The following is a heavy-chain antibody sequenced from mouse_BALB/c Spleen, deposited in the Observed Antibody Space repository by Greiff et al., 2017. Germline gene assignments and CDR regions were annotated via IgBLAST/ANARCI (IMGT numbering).Heavy chain of an antibody. CDR2: ISYSGST. J-gene: IGHJ4*01. CDR3: ARRELRRGAMDY. D-gene: IGHD1-1*01. V-gene: IGHV3-2*02. CDR1: GYSITSDYA. Sequence: EVKLQESGPGLVKPSQSLSLTCTVTGYSITSDYAWNWIRQFPGNKLEWMGYISYSGSTSYNPSLKSRISITRDTSKNQFFLQLNSVTTEDTATYYCARRELRRGAMDYWGQGTSVTVSS.